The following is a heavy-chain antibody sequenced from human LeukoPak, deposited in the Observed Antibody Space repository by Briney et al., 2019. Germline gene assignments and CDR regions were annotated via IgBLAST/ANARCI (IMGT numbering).Heavy chain of an antibody. J-gene: IGHJ4*02. Sequence: GGSLRLSYAASGFTFSSNSMNWVRQAPGKGLEWVSSISTSSSYIYYADSVKGRFTISRDNSRDTLSVQINSLRAEDTAVYYCAKLQSVVIPAAMLGFDYWGQGILVTVSS. CDR2: ISTSSSYI. CDR3: AKLQSVVIPAAMLGFDY. D-gene: IGHD2-2*01. CDR1: GFTFSSNS. V-gene: IGHV3-21*04.